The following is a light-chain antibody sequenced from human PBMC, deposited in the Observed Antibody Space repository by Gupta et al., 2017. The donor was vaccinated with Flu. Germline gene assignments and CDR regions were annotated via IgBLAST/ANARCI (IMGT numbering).Light chain of an antibody. J-gene: IGLJ3*02. V-gene: IGLV4-69*01. CDR1: SGNINYN. CDR3: QTWGPGIRV. Sequence: VKLTCTLDSGNINYNIAWHQQQPGQAPRYLMRLNRDGSHTKGDGIPDRFSGSRSGAERYLTISSLQAADEDDYYCQTWGPGIRVFGGGTKLTVL. CDR2: LNRDGSH.